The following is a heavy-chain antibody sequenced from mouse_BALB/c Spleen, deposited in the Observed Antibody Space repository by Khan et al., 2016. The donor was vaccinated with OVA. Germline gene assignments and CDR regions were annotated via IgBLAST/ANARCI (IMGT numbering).Heavy chain of an antibody. CDR2: IYPGYVNT. CDR1: GYTFTGYY. V-gene: IGHV1S56*01. Sequence: QVQLQQPGPELVKPGASVRISCKASGYTFTGYYIHWVKQRPGQGLEWIGWIYPGYVNTKYNENFKGKATLTADKSSSIAYMQLSSLTSEDSAVDFCARSDSGTVFDYWGQGTTLTVSS. D-gene: IGHD4-1*01. CDR3: ARSDSGTVFDY. J-gene: IGHJ2*01.